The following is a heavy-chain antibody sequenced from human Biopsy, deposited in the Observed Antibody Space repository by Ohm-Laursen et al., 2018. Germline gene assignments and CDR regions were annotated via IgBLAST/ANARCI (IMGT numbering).Heavy chain of an antibody. D-gene: IGHD6-19*01. CDR3: VAYPSSGFFENNDDFAMDV. CDR2: IITVSETA. J-gene: IGHJ6*02. Sequence: GSSVKVSCKASGGAFTNYAINWVRQAPGHGLEWMGGIITVSETAGYAVRFQGRVTITADVTTTTAYMDLSGLRSEDTAVYYCVAYPSSGFFENNDDFAMDVWGQGTTVSVSS. CDR1: GGAFTNYA. V-gene: IGHV1-69*01.